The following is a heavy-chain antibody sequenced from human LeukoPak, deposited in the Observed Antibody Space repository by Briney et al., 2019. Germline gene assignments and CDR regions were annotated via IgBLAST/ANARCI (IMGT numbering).Heavy chain of an antibody. CDR2: ISAYHDTT. CDR3: ARVIITTSRPTYMDV. Sequence: ASVKVSRKASGYTFISYGISWVRQAPGQGLEWMGWISAYHDTTNYAQKVQGRVTMTTDTSTSTAYMELRSLRSDDTAVYYCARVIITTSRPTYMDVWGKGTTVTVSS. V-gene: IGHV1-18*01. J-gene: IGHJ6*03. D-gene: IGHD1-14*01. CDR1: GYTFISYG.